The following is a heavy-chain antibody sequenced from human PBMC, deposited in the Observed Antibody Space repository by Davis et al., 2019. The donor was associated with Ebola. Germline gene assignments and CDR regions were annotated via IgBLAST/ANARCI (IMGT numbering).Heavy chain of an antibody. CDR2: IIPILGIA. J-gene: IGHJ6*04. D-gene: IGHD2-21*02. V-gene: IGHV1-69*02. CDR3: ARVRYCGGDCSRHYYYGMDV. Sequence: SVKVSCKASGGTFSSYTISWVRQAPGQGLEWMGRIIPILGIANYAQKFQGRVTITADKSTSTAYMELSSLRSEDTAVYYCARVRYCGGDCSRHYYYGMDVWGKGTTVTVSS. CDR1: GGTFSSYT.